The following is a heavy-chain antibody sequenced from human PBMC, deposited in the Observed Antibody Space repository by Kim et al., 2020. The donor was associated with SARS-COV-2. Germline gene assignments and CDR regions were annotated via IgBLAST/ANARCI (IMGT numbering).Heavy chain of an antibody. D-gene: IGHD3-10*01. V-gene: IGHV3-23*01. CDR3: ARYGSVTYYYDY. Sequence: YADSVKGRFTVSRDNSKNTQYLQMSGLRAEDTALYYCARYGSVTYYYDYWGQGTLVTVSS. J-gene: IGHJ4*02.